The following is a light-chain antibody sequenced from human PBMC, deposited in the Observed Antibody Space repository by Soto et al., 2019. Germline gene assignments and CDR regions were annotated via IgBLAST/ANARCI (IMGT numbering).Light chain of an antibody. CDR2: GAS. CDR1: QGISSY. CDR3: QQLNTYPIT. J-gene: IGKJ5*01. Sequence: IQLTQSPSSLSASVGDIVTITCRASQGISSYLAWYQQKPGKAPKLLIYGASTLEGGVPFRFSGSGSGTDFTLTISSLQHEDFATYYCQQLNTYPITCGQGTRLEIK. V-gene: IGKV1-9*01.